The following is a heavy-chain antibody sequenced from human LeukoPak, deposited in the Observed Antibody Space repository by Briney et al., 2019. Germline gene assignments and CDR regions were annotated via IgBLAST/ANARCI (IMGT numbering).Heavy chain of an antibody. CDR1: GGTFSSYA. D-gene: IGHD3-22*01. J-gene: IGHJ4*02. CDR2: IIPIFGTA. CDR3: ARVSGYYSLLFDY. V-gene: IGHV1-69*05. Sequence: SVKVSCKASGGTFSSYAISWVRQAPGQGLEWMGGIIPIFGTANYAQKLQGRVTMTTDTSTSTAYMELRSLRSDDTAVYYCARVSGYYSLLFDYWGQGTLVTVSS.